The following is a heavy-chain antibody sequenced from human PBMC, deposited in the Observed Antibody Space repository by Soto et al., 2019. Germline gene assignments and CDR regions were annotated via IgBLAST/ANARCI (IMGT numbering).Heavy chain of an antibody. Sequence: GGSLRLSCITSGFPFANFLMSWFRQAPGKGLEWVGFIRSQPYGGTIHYAPSVSGRFIISRVDSKGILYLQMNSLTTEDSGVYYCIGSFPFWGQGTLVTVSS. D-gene: IGHD3-10*01. CDR3: IGSFPF. V-gene: IGHV3-49*03. J-gene: IGHJ4*02. CDR2: IRSQPYGGTI. CDR1: GFPFANFL.